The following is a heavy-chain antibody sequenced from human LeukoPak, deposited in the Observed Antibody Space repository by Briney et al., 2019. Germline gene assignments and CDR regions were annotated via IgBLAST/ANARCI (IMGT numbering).Heavy chain of an antibody. J-gene: IGHJ3*02. D-gene: IGHD3/OR15-3a*01. CDR3: ARNSDVRTESYGAFEM. V-gene: IGHV3-53*01. CDR2: VYMAGST. CDR1: GFTVTDYY. Sequence: GGSLRLSCALSGFTVTDYYMSWLRQAPGKGLEWVSVVYMAGSTYYAHSVRGRFTVSRDTSKNTVYLQMNSLRVEDTAVYYCARNSDVRTESYGAFEMWGQGTMVTVSS.